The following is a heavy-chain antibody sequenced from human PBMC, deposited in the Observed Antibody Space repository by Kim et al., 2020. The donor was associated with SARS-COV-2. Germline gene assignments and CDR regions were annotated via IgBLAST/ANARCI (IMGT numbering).Heavy chain of an antibody. J-gene: IGHJ6*02. D-gene: IGHD3-10*01. CDR3: ASPVLLPYYYGMDV. Sequence: ADSVKGRFTISRDNAKNSLYLQMNSLRAEDTAVYYCASPVLLPYYYGMDVWGQGTTVTVSS. V-gene: IGHV3-11*06.